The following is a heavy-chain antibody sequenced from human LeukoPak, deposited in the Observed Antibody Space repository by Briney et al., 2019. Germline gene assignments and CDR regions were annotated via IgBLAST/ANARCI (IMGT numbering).Heavy chain of an antibody. CDR1: GFTFSSYA. Sequence: GGSLRLSCAASGFTFSSYAMHWVRQAPGKGLEWVAVISYDGSNKYYADSVKGRFTISRDSSKNTLYLQINSLRAEDTAVYYCGRGNYYGMDVWGQGTTVTVSS. D-gene: IGHD3-10*01. V-gene: IGHV3-30-3*01. J-gene: IGHJ6*02. CDR2: ISYDGSNK. CDR3: GRGNYYGMDV.